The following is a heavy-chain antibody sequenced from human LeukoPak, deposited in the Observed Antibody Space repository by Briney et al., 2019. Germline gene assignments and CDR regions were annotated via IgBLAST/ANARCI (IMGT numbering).Heavy chain of an antibody. CDR1: GFTFSNYA. V-gene: IGHV3-23*01. J-gene: IGHJ4*02. D-gene: IGHD5-12*01. Sequence: GGSLRLSCAASGFTFSNYAMSWVRQAPGKGLEWVSAISGSGGSTSYADSVKGRFTISRDNSKNTLYLRMNSLRAEDTAVYYCAKHFDNSGSKDFFDYWGQGTLVTVSS. CDR3: AKHFDNSGSKDFFDY. CDR2: ISGSGGST.